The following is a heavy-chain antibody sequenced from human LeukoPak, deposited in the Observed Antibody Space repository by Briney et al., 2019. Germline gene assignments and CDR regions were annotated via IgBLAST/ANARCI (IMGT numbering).Heavy chain of an antibody. CDR2: IYPRDSDT. CDR1: GYSFNSYW. Sequence: SGESLKISCKGSGYSFNSYWIGWVRQMPGKGLEWMGIIYPRDSDTRYSPSFQGQVTISVDKSTTTAYLQWSSLKASDTAMYYCARQEYGLSNYWGQGTLVTVSS. J-gene: IGHJ4*02. CDR3: ARQEYGLSNY. D-gene: IGHD3-10*01. V-gene: IGHV5-51*01.